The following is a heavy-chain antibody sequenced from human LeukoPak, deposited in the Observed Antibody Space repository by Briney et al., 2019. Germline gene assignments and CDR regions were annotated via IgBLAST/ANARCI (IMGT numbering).Heavy chain of an antibody. D-gene: IGHD4-17*01. CDR1: GGSISSYY. Sequence: SETLSLTCTVSGGSISSYYWSWIRQPPGKGLEWIGTIYHSGSTHYNPSLKSRVTISVDTSKNQSSLKLRSVTAADTAVYYCARGPDYGDYRTHDYYYYGMDVWGQGTTVTVSS. CDR2: IYHSGST. V-gene: IGHV4-59*08. CDR3: ARGPDYGDYRTHDYYYYGMDV. J-gene: IGHJ6*02.